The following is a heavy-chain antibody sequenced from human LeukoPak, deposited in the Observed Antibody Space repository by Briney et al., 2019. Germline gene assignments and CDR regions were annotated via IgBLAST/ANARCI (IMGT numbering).Heavy chain of an antibody. CDR1: GFTFSSYA. J-gene: IGHJ4*02. D-gene: IGHD6-13*01. CDR3: AKDIAAAGSGIFDY. V-gene: IGHV3-23*01. CDR2: ISGSGGST. Sequence: PGGSLRLPCAASGFTFSSYAMSWVRQAPGKGLEWVSAISGSGGSTYYADSVKGRFTISRDNSKNTLYLQMNSLRAEDTAVYYCAKDIAAAGSGIFDYWXXXTXVTVSS.